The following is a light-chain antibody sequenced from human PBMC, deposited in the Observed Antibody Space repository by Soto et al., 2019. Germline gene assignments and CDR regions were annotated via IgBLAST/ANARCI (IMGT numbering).Light chain of an antibody. Sequence: DIQMTQSPSTLSASVGDRVSINCRASQSISAWLAWYQQKPGKAPKRLIYAASSLQSGVPSRFSGSGSGTEFTLTISSLQPEDFATYYCLQHNSYPWTFGQGTKVDIK. CDR2: AAS. V-gene: IGKV1-17*01. CDR1: QSISAW. CDR3: LQHNSYPWT. J-gene: IGKJ1*01.